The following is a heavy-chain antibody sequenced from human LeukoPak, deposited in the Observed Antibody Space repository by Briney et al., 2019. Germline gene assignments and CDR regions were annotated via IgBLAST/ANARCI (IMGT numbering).Heavy chain of an antibody. J-gene: IGHJ4*02. CDR1: GFTFSSYG. Sequence: GGSLRLSCAASGFTFSSYGMHWVRQAPGKGLEWVANIKQDGSERYYVDSVKGRFTISRDNAKNSLSLQMNNLRVEDTAVYYCARAGSHWHYVYWGQGTVVTVSS. CDR3: ARAGSHWHYVY. V-gene: IGHV3-7*01. D-gene: IGHD3-10*01. CDR2: IKQDGSER.